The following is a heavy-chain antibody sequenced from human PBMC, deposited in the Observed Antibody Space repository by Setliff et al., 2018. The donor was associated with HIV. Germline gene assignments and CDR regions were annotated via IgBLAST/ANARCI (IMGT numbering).Heavy chain of an antibody. CDR1: GGSFSGYY. J-gene: IGHJ4*02. CDR3: ARLPDISSWPFDY. CDR2: INHSGST. D-gene: IGHD6-13*01. Sequence: PSETLSLTCAVYGGSFSGYYWSWIRQPPGKGLEWIGEINHSGSTNYNPSLKSRVTMSVDSSKNQFSLSLSSVTAADTAEYYCARLPDISSWPFDYWAQGTLVTVSS. V-gene: IGHV4-34*01.